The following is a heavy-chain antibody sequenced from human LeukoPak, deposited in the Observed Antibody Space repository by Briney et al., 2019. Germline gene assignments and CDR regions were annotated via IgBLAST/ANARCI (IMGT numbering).Heavy chain of an antibody. V-gene: IGHV4-34*01. Sequence: PGGSLRLSCAASGFTFSSYGMHWVRQAPGKGLEWIGEINHSGSTNYNPSLKSRVTISVDTSKNQFSLKLSSVTAADTAVYYCARGRLQTSDIVVVPAGYKPFDYWGQGTLVTVSS. CDR2: INHSGST. CDR1: GFTFSSYG. J-gene: IGHJ4*02. D-gene: IGHD2-2*01. CDR3: ARGRLQTSDIVVVPAGYKPFDY.